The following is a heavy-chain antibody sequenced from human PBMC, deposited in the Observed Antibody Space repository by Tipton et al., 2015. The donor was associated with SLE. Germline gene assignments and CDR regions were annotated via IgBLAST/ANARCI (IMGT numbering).Heavy chain of an antibody. V-gene: IGHV3-48*03. J-gene: IGHJ4*02. CDR1: GFPFSNHE. CDR3: ARGGMSRNDY. D-gene: IGHD6-13*01. CDR2: IDTSGSTR. Sequence: SLRLSCAASGFPFSNHEMNWVRQALGKGLEWISYIDTSGSTRDYADSAKGRFTISRDNAKNSLYLQMNSLRVEDTAMYYCARGGMSRNDYWGQGTLVTVSS.